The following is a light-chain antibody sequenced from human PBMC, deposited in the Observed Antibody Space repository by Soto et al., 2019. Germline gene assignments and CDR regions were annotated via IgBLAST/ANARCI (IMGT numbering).Light chain of an antibody. V-gene: IGKV3-20*01. CDR3: QQYTGPPTT. J-gene: IGKJ5*01. CDR2: EAS. CDR1: QSVSSTY. Sequence: EIVFAQVPRTLCLSPGEIATLSSQASQSVSSTYLAWYQQKPGQAPRVIIYEASNRATGIPARFSGSGSGTDCTLTITRLEPEDAAVYFCQQYTGPPTTLGQGTRLEIK.